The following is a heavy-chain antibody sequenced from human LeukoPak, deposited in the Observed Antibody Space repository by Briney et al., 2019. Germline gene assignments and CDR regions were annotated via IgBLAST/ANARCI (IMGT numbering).Heavy chain of an antibody. V-gene: IGHV4-34*01. J-gene: IGHJ5*02. D-gene: IGHD6-13*01. CDR1: GGSFSGYY. Sequence: PSETLSLTCAVYGGSFSGYYWSWIRQPPGKGLEWIGEINHSGSTNYNPSLKSRVTISVDTSKNQFSLKLISVTAADTAVYYCARDGYSSSWSNWFDPWGQGTLVTVSS. CDR2: INHSGST. CDR3: ARDGYSSSWSNWFDP.